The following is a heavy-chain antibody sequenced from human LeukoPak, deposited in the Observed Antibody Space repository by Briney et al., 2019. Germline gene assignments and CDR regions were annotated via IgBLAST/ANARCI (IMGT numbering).Heavy chain of an antibody. J-gene: IGHJ4*02. V-gene: IGHV3-11*01. D-gene: IGHD1-26*01. Sequence: GGSLRLSCAASGFTFSDYYMNWIRQAPGQGLEWVSCISGCGSNIYYADSVRGRFTISRDNAKTSLYLQMNSLRAEDTAVYYCARDRKAWDYDWGQGTLVTVSS. CDR1: GFTFSDYY. CDR3: ARDRKAWDYD. CDR2: ISGCGSNI.